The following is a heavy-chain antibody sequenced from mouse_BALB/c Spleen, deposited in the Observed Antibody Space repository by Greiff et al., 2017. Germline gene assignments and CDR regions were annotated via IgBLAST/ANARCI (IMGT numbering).Heavy chain of an antibody. CDR2: ISSGGSYT. V-gene: IGHV5-9-4*01. Sequence: EVNLVESGGGLVKPGGSLKLSCAASGFTFSSYAMSWVRQSPEKRLEWVAEISSGGSYTYYPDTVTGRFTISRDNAKNTLYLEMSSLRSEDTAMYYCARDGDSHYYAMDYWGQGTSVTVSA. CDR1: GFTFSSYA. CDR3: ARDGDSHYYAMDY. J-gene: IGHJ4*01.